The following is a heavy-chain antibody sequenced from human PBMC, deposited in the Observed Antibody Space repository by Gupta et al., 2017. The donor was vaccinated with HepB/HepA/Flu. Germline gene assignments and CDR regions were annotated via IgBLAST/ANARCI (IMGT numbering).Heavy chain of an antibody. CDR2: ILSDGRT. CDR3: VRGSAISVRYYHYMDV. V-gene: IGHV4-4*07. D-gene: IGHD5/OR15-5a*01. CDR1: GGSINNYY. Sequence: QVQLQESGPGLVKPSETLSLTCAVSGGSINNYYWTWIRQPAGKGLEWLGRILSDGRTNHNPSLKSRVSMSLDTSKNQFSLRLSSVTAADTAVYFCVRGSAISVRYYHYMDVWGKGTTVTVS. J-gene: IGHJ6*03.